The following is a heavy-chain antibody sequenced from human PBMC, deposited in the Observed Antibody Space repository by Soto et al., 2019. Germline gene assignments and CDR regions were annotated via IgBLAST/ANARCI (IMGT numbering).Heavy chain of an antibody. D-gene: IGHD2-21*02. V-gene: IGHV1-3*01. CDR3: ARXXXVXDADWFDP. CDR1: GYTFTSYA. J-gene: IGHJ5*02. Sequence: QVQLVQSGAEVKKPGASVKVSCKASGYTFTSYAMHWVRQAPGQRLEWMGWINAGNGNTKYSQKFQGRVTITRDTSASTAYMELSXLXXXXTAVYYCARXXXVXDADWFDPWGQGTLVTVSS. CDR2: INAGNGNT.